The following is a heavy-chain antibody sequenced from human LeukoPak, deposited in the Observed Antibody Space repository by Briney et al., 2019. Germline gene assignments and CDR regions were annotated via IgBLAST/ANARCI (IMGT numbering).Heavy chain of an antibody. D-gene: IGHD6-19*01. CDR2: INPSGGST. J-gene: IGHJ4*02. Sequence: ASVKVSCKASGYTFTSYYMHWVRQAPGQGLEWMGIINPSGGSTSYAQKFQGRVTMTRDTSISTAYMELSRLRSDDTAVYYCARCRIGSSGCPDYWGQGTLVTVSS. CDR1: GYTFTSYY. V-gene: IGHV1-46*01. CDR3: ARCRIGSSGCPDY.